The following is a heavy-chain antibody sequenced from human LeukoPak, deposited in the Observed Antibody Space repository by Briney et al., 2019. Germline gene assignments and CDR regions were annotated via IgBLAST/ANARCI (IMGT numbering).Heavy chain of an antibody. CDR3: ARNKRGDY. CDR1: GFTFTTYW. CDR2: IKYDGSEK. V-gene: IGHV3-7*01. D-gene: IGHD1-1*01. Sequence: GGSLRLSCAVSGFTFTTYWMSWARQAPGKGLEWVANIKYDGSEKYYVDSVKGRFTISRDNAKNSLFLQMSSLRAEDTAIYYCARNKRGDYWGQGTLVTVSS. J-gene: IGHJ4*02.